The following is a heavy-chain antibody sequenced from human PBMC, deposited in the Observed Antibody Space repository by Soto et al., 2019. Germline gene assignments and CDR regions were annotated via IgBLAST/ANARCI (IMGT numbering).Heavy chain of an antibody. V-gene: IGHV3-48*03. D-gene: IGHD6-13*01. CDR1: GFSFSDYE. J-gene: IGHJ4*02. Sequence: EVQLVESGGGLAQPGGSLRLSCVASGFSFSDYEMNWVRQAPGKGLEWVAYISSGGSTTHYADSVRGRFTVSRDNARKTLYLQMNTLSVGDTALHYCARDRAAGGYWGQGTLVTVSS. CDR3: ARDRAAGGY. CDR2: ISSGGSTT.